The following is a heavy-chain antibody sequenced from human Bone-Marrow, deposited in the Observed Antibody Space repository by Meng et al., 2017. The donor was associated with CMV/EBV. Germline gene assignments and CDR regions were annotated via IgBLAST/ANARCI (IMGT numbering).Heavy chain of an antibody. V-gene: IGHV3-7*01. D-gene: IGHD2-21*02. CDR2: IKQYGAEK. J-gene: IGHJ4*02. CDR3: ARESVRRISVVTAGYFDY. Sequence: GGSLSLTCAVSGVTFSAYWRGWVRQTPGRGLEWVANIKQYGAEKFYVASVKGRFTIFRDNAKNSVYLQMNCLRVEDTAVYYCARESVRRISVVTAGYFDYWGQGALVTFSS. CDR1: GVTFSAYW.